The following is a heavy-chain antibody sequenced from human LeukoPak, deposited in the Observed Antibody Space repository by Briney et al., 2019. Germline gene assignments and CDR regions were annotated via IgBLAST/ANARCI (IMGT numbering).Heavy chain of an antibody. Sequence: GGSLRLSCAASGFTFSTYAMSWVRQAPGKGLEWVSAISGSDDRTWYADSVKGRFTISRDNSKNTLYLQMNSLRAEDTAVYFCARVGRWFGAFDIWGQGTMVTVSS. CDR3: ARVGRWFGAFDI. CDR2: ISGSDDRT. D-gene: IGHD3-10*01. J-gene: IGHJ3*02. CDR1: GFTFSTYA. V-gene: IGHV3-23*01.